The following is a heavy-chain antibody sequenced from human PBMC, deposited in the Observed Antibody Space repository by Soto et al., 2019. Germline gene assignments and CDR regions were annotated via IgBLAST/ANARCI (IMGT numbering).Heavy chain of an antibody. Sequence: PGESLKISSQGSGYSFTSYLISWVRQMPGKGLEWMGRIDPSDSYTNYSPSFQGHVTISADKSISTAYLQWSSLKASDTAMYYCARVDTATTPNYGMDVWGQGTTVTVSS. CDR1: GYSFTSYL. CDR2: IDPSDSYT. D-gene: IGHD5-18*01. CDR3: ARVDTATTPNYGMDV. V-gene: IGHV5-10-1*01. J-gene: IGHJ6*02.